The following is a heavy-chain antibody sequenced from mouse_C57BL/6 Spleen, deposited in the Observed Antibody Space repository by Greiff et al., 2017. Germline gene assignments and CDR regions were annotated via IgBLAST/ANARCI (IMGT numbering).Heavy chain of an antibody. J-gene: IGHJ3*01. CDR2: INPSNGGT. CDR3: ARGGYYGRAWFAY. D-gene: IGHD1-1*01. V-gene: IGHV1-53*01. CDR1: GYTFTSYW. Sequence: QVQLQQPGTELVKPGASVKLSCKASGYTFTSYWMHWVKQRPGQGLEWIGNINPSNGGTNYNEKFKNKATLTVDKSSSTAYMQLSSLTSEDSAVYYCARGGYYGRAWFAYWGQGTLVTVSA.